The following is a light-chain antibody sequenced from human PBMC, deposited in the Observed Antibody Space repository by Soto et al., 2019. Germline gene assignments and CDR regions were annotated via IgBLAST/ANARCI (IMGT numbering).Light chain of an antibody. CDR1: QDISNY. Sequence: DIQMTQSPSSLSASVGDRVTITCQASQDISNYLNWYQQKPGKAPKLLIYDASNLETGVPSRFSGSGSGADVTFTISSLQPEDIATYYCQQYDKLPPFTFGPGTKVDI. CDR2: DAS. CDR3: QQYDKLPPFT. V-gene: IGKV1-33*01. J-gene: IGKJ3*01.